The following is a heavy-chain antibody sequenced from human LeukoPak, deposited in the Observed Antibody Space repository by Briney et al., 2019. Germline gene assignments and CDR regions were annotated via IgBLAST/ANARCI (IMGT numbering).Heavy chain of an antibody. J-gene: IGHJ4*02. V-gene: IGHV3-48*04. CDR3: AREAHSSGWYSVYYFDY. CDR1: GFTFSSYS. D-gene: IGHD6-19*01. Sequence: GGSLRLSCAASGFTFSSYSMNWVRQAPGKGLEWVSYISSSGSTIYYADSVKGRFTISRDNAKNSLYLQMNSLRAEDTAVYYCAREAHSSGWYSVYYFDYWGQGTLVTVSS. CDR2: ISSSGSTI.